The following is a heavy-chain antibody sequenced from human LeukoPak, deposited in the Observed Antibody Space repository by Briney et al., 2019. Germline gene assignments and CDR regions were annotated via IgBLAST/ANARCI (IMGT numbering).Heavy chain of an antibody. J-gene: IGHJ5*02. CDR2: ISSSSSTI. CDR1: GFTFSSYA. Sequence: PGGSLRLSCAASGFTFSSYAMHWVRQAPGKGLEWVSYISSSSSTIYYADSVKGRFTISRDNAKNSLYLQMNSLRAEDTAVYYCARGLVGATGNWFDPWGQGTLVTVSS. D-gene: IGHD1-26*01. V-gene: IGHV3-48*01. CDR3: ARGLVGATGNWFDP.